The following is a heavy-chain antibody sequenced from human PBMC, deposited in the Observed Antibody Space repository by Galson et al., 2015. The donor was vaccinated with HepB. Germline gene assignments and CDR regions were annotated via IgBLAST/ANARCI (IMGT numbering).Heavy chain of an antibody. D-gene: IGHD2/OR15-2a*01. V-gene: IGHV1-18*01. Sequence: SVKVSCKASGYTFTSYGISWVRQAPGQGLEWMGWISAYNGNTNKAQKFKGRITMTTDTSTSTAYMELGSLRSDDTAVYYCARVRGRILYFDYWGQGTLVTVSS. CDR3: ARVRGRILYFDY. CDR2: ISAYNGNT. CDR1: GYTFTSYG. J-gene: IGHJ4*02.